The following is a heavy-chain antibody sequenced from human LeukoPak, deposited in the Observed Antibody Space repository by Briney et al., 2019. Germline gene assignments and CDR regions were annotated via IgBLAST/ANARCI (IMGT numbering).Heavy chain of an antibody. Sequence: GGSLRLSCAASGFTFSSYAMSWVRQAPGKGLEWGSAISGSGGSTYYADSVKGRFTISRDNSKNTLYLQMNSLRAEDTAVYYCAKVAGYYYGSGSYYQPWGQGTLVTVSS. CDR2: ISGSGGST. V-gene: IGHV3-23*01. CDR1: GFTFSSYA. J-gene: IGHJ5*02. D-gene: IGHD3-10*01. CDR3: AKVAGYYYGSGSYYQP.